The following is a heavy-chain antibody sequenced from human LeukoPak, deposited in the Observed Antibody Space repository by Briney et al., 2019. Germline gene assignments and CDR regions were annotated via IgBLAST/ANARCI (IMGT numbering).Heavy chain of an antibody. CDR1: GGSISSGGYY. D-gene: IGHD3-3*01. Sequence: KASQTLSLTCTVSGGSISSGGYYWSWNRQPPGNGLEWIGYIYHSGSTYYNPSLKSRVTISVDRSKNQFSLKLSSVTAADTAVYYCARVEGSIFGVVITSWFDPWGQGTLVTVSS. J-gene: IGHJ5*02. CDR3: ARVEGSIFGVVITSWFDP. CDR2: IYHSGST. V-gene: IGHV4-30-2*01.